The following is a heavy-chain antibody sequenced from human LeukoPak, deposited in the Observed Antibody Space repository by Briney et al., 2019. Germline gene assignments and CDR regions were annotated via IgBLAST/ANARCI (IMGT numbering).Heavy chain of an antibody. CDR2: IIPIFGTA. D-gene: IGHD6-19*01. CDR3: ARLMRTYSSGHDP. V-gene: IGHV1-69*05. J-gene: IGHJ5*02. CDR1: AGTFSSYT. Sequence: SAKVSCKASAGTFSSYTISWVRKAPGQGLEWMGRIIPIFGTANYAQKFQGRVTITTDESTSTASMELSSLRSEDTAVYFCARLMRTYSSGHDPWGQGTLVTVSS.